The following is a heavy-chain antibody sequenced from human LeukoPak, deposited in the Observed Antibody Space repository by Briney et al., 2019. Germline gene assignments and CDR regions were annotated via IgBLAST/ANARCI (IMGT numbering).Heavy chain of an antibody. CDR2: INPNSGGT. V-gene: IGHV1-2*02. CDR3: ARVYCSAGSCYETDY. J-gene: IGHJ4*02. Sequence: ASVKVSCKASGYTFTAYYIHWVRQAPGQGLEWMGWINPNSGGTNFAQNFHGRVTMTRDTSLSTAYMEVSRLTSDDTAVYFCARVYCSAGSCYETDYWGQGTPVTVSS. D-gene: IGHD2-15*01. CDR1: GYTFTAYY.